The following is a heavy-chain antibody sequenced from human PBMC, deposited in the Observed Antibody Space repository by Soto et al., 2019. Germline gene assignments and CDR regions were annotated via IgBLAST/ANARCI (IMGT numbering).Heavy chain of an antibody. CDR3: ARLKQDYAVA. J-gene: IGHJ5*02. V-gene: IGHV1-8*01. CDR2: MNPNSGNT. CDR1: GYTFTSYD. Sequence: QVQLVQSGAEVKKPGASVKVSCKASGYTFTSYDINWVRLATGQGLEWMGWMNPNSGNTAYAQKCQGRVTMTRNTSTSTSYMELSSLRSEDTAVYYCARLKQDYAVAWGQGTLVTVSS. D-gene: IGHD3-16*01.